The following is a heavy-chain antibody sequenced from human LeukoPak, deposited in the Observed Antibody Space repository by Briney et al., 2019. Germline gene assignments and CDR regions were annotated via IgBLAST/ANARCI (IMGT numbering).Heavy chain of an antibody. CDR1: GYSFRSYG. J-gene: IGHJ5*02. D-gene: IGHD2-2*01. V-gene: IGHV1-18*01. CDR2: ISGYNGNT. Sequence: RASVKVSCKGSGYSFRSYGINWVRQAPGQGLEWMGWISGYNGNTNYAQMVQGRVTMTTDTSTSTAYMELRSLRSDDTAMYYCARDVGDIVTIPAAITVPWSQGTLVTVSS. CDR3: ARDVGDIVTIPAAITVP.